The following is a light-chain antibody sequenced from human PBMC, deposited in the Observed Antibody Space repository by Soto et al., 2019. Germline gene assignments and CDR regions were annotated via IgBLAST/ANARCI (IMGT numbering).Light chain of an antibody. CDR3: QQYGSSPPRT. Sequence: EIVLTQSPGTLSLSPGERATLSCRASQSLSSDYLAWYQQKPGQAPRLLIYGASSRATGIPDRFSGSGSGTDFSLTINRLEPEDFAVYYCQQYGSSPPRTFGQGTKVEIK. CDR1: QSLSSDY. V-gene: IGKV3-20*01. CDR2: GAS. J-gene: IGKJ1*01.